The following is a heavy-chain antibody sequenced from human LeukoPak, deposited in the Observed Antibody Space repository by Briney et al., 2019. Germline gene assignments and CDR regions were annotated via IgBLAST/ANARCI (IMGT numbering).Heavy chain of an antibody. D-gene: IGHD3-22*01. CDR1: GFTFSSYS. CDR2: ISSSSSYI. V-gene: IGHV3-21*01. CDR3: ARWHYDSSGYYLFDY. Sequence: PGGSLRLSCAASGFTFSSYSMNWVRQAPGKGLEWVSSISSSSSYIYYADSVKGRLTIPRDNAKNSLYLQMNSLRAEDTAVYYCARWHYDSSGYYLFDYWGQGTLVTVSS. J-gene: IGHJ4*02.